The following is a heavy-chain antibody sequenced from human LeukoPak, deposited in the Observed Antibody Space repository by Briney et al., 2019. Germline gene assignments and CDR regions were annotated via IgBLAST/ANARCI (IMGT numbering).Heavy chain of an antibody. D-gene: IGHD4-17*01. CDR1: GFTFSSYS. CDR3: ARVAMTTVTTGRGDV. V-gene: IGHV3-21*01. J-gene: IGHJ6*04. Sequence: GGSRRLSCAASGFTFSSYSMNWVRQAPGKGLEWVSSISSSSSYIYYADSVKGRFTISRDNAKNSLYLQMNSLRAEDTAVYYCARVAMTTVTTGRGDVWGKGTTVTVSS. CDR2: ISSSSSYI.